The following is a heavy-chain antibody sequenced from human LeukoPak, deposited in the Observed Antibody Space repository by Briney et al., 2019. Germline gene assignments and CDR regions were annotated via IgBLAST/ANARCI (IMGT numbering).Heavy chain of an antibody. CDR2: ITGNGATT. J-gene: IGHJ6*03. Sequence: GGSLRLSCAASGFSFSNYGMNWVRQAPGKGLEWVSGITGNGATTYYADSVKGRFTISRDNSRNTVYLQMKSLRAEDTAVYYCAKGGGYEAQYYYYYLDVWGKGTTVTISS. CDR3: AKGGGYEAQYYYYYLDV. D-gene: IGHD5-12*01. V-gene: IGHV3-23*01. CDR1: GFSFSNYG.